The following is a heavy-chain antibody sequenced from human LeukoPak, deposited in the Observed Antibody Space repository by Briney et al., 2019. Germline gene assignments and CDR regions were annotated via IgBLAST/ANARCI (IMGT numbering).Heavy chain of an antibody. CDR2: INHSGST. D-gene: IGHD2-2*02. V-gene: IGHV4-34*01. CDR3: ARTCSSTSCYTDVDAFDI. Sequence: SETLSLTCAVYGGSFSGYYWSWIRQPPGKGLEWIGEINHSGSTNYNPSLKSRVTISVDTSKNQFSLKLSSVTAADTAVYYCARTCSSTSCYTDVDAFDIWGQGTMVTVSS. J-gene: IGHJ3*02. CDR1: GGSFSGYY.